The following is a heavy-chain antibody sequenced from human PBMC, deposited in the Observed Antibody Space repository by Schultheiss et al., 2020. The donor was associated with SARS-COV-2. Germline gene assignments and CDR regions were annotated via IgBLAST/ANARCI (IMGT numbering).Heavy chain of an antibody. J-gene: IGHJ6*02. CDR3: ARDGRNWNYVLVLHGMDV. Sequence: GGSLRLSFAASGFIFDDYGMSWVRQAPGRGLEWVSYINSGSNIIYYADSVKGRFTISRDNAKNSLYLQMNSLRDEDTAVYYCARDGRNWNYVLVLHGMDVWGQGTTVTVSS. CDR2: INSGSNII. CDR1: GFIFDDYG. V-gene: IGHV3-48*02. D-gene: IGHD1-7*01.